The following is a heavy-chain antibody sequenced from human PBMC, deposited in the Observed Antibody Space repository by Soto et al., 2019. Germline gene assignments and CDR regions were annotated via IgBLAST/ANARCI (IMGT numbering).Heavy chain of an antibody. V-gene: IGHV3-48*01. CDR2: ISSSSSTI. J-gene: IGHJ6*02. CDR3: ARDVHIVATIIGWYYYYYGMDV. CDR1: GFTFSSYS. Sequence: EVQLVESGGGLVQPGGSLRLSCAASGFTFSSYSMNWVRQAPGKGLEWVSYISSSSSTIYYADSVKGRFTISRDNAKNSLYLQMNSLRAEDTAVYYCARDVHIVATIIGWYYYYYGMDVWGQGTTVTVSS. D-gene: IGHD5-12*01.